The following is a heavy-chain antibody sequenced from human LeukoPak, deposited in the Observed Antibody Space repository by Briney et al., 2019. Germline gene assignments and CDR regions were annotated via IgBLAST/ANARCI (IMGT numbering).Heavy chain of an antibody. V-gene: IGHV3-30-3*01. CDR2: ISYDGSNK. Sequence: GRSLRLSCAASGFTFSSYAMHWVRQAPGKGLEWVAVISYDGSNKYYADSVKGRFTISRDNSKNTLYLQMNSLRAEDTAVYYCARGGRSSAAPPYQLLATMDVWGQGTTVTVPS. CDR1: GFTFSSYA. CDR3: ARGGRSSAAPPYQLLATMDV. D-gene: IGHD2-2*01. J-gene: IGHJ6*02.